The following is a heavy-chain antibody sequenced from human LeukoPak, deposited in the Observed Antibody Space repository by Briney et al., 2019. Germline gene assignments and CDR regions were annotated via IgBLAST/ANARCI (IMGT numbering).Heavy chain of an antibody. CDR2: INHSGIT. V-gene: IGHV4-34*01. Sequence: SETLSLTCAVYGGSFSDYYWSWIRQPPGKGLEYIGEINHSGITNYNPSLMSRVTISVDTSKNQFSLKLSSVTAADTAVYSCVRHVARAFDIWGQGTKVTVSS. J-gene: IGHJ3*02. CDR3: VRHVARAFDI. CDR1: GGSFSDYY.